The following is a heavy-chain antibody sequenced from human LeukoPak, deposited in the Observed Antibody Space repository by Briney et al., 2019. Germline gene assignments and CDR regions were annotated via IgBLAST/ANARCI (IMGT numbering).Heavy chain of an antibody. CDR2: IYPGDSDT. D-gene: IGHD3-10*01. CDR3: ATNTMFRGIHAFDI. V-gene: IGHV5-51*01. CDR1: GYSFTSYW. Sequence: GESLKISCKGSGYSFTSYWIGWVRQLPGKGLELMGIIYPGDSDTRYSPSFQGQVTISADKSISTAYLQWSSLKASDSAMYYCATNTMFRGIHAFDIWGQGTMVTVSS. J-gene: IGHJ3*02.